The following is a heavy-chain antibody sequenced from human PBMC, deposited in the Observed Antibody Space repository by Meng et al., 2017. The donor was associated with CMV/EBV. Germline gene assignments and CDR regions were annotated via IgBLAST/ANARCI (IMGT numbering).Heavy chain of an antibody. CDR1: GGSFSGYY. V-gene: IGHV4-34*01. CDR3: ARGPTYYYYYGMDV. J-gene: IGHJ6*02. Sequence: SETLSLTCAVSGGSFSGYYWSWIRQPPGKGLEWIGEINHSGSTNYNPSLKSRVTISVDTSKNQFSLKLSSVTAADTAVYYCARGPTYYYYYGMDVWGQGTTVTVSS. CDR2: INHSGST.